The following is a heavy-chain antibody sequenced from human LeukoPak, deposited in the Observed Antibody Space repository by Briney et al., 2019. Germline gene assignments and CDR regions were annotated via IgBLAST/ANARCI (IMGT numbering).Heavy chain of an antibody. CDR3: ARDMGEYSSSPPSYYYMDV. Sequence: SETLSLTCTVSGGSISSHYWSWIRQPLGKGLEWSGYIYYSGSTNNNPSLKRRVTISVDTSKHQFSLHLSSVTAADTAVYYCARDMGEYSSSPPSYYYMDVWGKGTTVTVSS. V-gene: IGHV4-59*11. CDR1: GGSISSHY. J-gene: IGHJ6*03. CDR2: IYYSGST. D-gene: IGHD6-6*01.